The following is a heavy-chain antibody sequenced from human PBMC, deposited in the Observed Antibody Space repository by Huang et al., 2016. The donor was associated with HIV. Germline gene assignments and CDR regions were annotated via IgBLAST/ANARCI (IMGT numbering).Heavy chain of an antibody. V-gene: IGHV4-34*02. CDR1: GGAFRGSS. Sequence: QVQLKQWGAGLLKPSETLSLTCAVYGGAFRGSSWTWIRQFPEKGLEWIGDINHNGNIIDNPSPRSRFTISTETSKNHFSLRLTSVTAADTAHYYCARGFNYYASDNLGVYYFDSWGLGTLVTVSP. CDR2: INHNGNI. D-gene: IGHD3-10*01. J-gene: IGHJ4*02. CDR3: ARGFNYYASDNLGVYYFDS.